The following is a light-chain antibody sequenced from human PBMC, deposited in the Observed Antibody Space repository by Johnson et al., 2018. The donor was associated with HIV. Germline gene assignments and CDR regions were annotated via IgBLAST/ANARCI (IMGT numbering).Light chain of an antibody. CDR2: QND. J-gene: IGLJ1*01. CDR3: GTWDSSLSAEV. V-gene: IGLV1-51*02. Sequence: QAVLTQPPSVSAAPGQKVTISCSGSSSDMGNYAVSWYQQLPGTAPKLLIFQNDKRPSGIPDRFSGSKSGASATLGLTGLQTGDEADYYCGTWDSSLSAEVFGTGTKVTVL. CDR1: SSDMGNYA.